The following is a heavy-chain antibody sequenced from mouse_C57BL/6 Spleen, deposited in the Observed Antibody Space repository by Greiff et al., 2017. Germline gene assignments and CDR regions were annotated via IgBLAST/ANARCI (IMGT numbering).Heavy chain of an antibody. J-gene: IGHJ3*01. CDR1: GFTFSSYA. V-gene: IGHV5-4*01. D-gene: IGHD2-3*01. CDR3: AREEDDGYFPFAY. CDR2: ISDGGSYT. Sequence: EVKVVESGGGLVKPGGSLKLSCAASGFTFSSYAMSWVRQTPEKRLEWVATISDGGSYTYYPDNVKGRFTISRDNAKNNLYLQMSHLKSEDTAMYYCAREEDDGYFPFAYWGQGTLVTVSA.